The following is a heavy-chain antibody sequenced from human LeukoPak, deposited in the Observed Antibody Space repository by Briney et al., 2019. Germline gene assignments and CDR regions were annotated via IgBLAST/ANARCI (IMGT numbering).Heavy chain of an antibody. Sequence: GGSLRLSCAASGFTFSSYWMSWVRQAPGKGLEWVANIKQDGSEKYYVDSVKGRFTIPRDNAKNSLYLQMNSLRAEDTAVYYCARGPPAYYYDSSGYYGEYYFDYWGQGTLVTVSS. CDR3: ARGPPAYYYDSSGYYGEYYFDY. V-gene: IGHV3-7*03. CDR1: GFTFSSYW. CDR2: IKQDGSEK. J-gene: IGHJ4*02. D-gene: IGHD3-22*01.